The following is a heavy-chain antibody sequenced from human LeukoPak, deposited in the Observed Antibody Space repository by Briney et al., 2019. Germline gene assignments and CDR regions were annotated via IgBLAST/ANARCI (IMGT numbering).Heavy chain of an antibody. J-gene: IGHJ4*02. Sequence: PGGSLRLSCAASGFTFSDYYMSWIRQAPGKGLEWVSYISSSGSTIYYADSVKGRFTISRDNAKNSLYLQMNSLRAEDTAVYYCARPACSGGSCYSGDYWGQETLVTVSS. D-gene: IGHD2-15*01. CDR1: GFTFSDYY. CDR2: ISSSGSTI. V-gene: IGHV3-11*01. CDR3: ARPACSGGSCYSGDY.